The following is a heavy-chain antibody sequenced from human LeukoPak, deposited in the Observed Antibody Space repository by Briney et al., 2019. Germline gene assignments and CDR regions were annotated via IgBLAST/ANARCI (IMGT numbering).Heavy chain of an antibody. CDR1: GFTFSSYG. CDR2: IRYDGSNK. CDR3: ARVLMVYAQYYYYYMDV. J-gene: IGHJ6*03. D-gene: IGHD2-8*01. Sequence: EGSLRLSCAASGFTFSSYGKHWVRQAPGKGLEWMAFIRYDGSNKYYADSVKGRFTISRDNSKNTLYLQMNSLRAEDRAVYYCARVLMVYAQYYYYYMDVWGTGTTVTVSS. V-gene: IGHV3-30*02.